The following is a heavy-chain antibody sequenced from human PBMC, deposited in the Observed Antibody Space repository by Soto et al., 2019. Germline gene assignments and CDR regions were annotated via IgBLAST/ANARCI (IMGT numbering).Heavy chain of an antibody. D-gene: IGHD2-2*01. V-gene: IGHV4-4*02. Sequence: SDTLARTSTVSGCSLRRKTWWRLVRPPPLKGLEWIGEIYHSGSTYYNPSLKSRATISVDTSKNQISLKLRSVTAADTAVYYCARRGRDEAIVPVPAGHNWFDPWGQGNLVTASA. J-gene: IGHJ5*02. CDR3: ARRGRDEAIVPVPAGHNWFDP. CDR2: IYHSGST. CDR1: GCSLRRKTW.